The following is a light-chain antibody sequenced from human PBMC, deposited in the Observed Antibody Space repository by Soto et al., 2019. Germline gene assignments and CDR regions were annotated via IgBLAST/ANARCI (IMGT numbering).Light chain of an antibody. CDR1: QDIGIY. CDR3: QQLSSYPVT. V-gene: IGKV1-9*01. Sequence: IQLTQSPSSLSASVGDRVTITCRASQDIGIYLAWYQQKPGKAPNLLIYAASSLQRRVPSRFKGSGSGTDFTLTIHSRQREDFATYHCQQLSSYPVTFGQETKVDIK. CDR2: AAS. J-gene: IGKJ1*01.